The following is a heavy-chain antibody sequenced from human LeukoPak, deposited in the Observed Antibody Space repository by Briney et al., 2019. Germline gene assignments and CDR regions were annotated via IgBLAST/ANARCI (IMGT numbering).Heavy chain of an antibody. CDR3: AKDMHGYDRPVDY. D-gene: IGHD5-24*01. J-gene: IGHJ4*02. CDR1: GFTFNIHA. Sequence: PGASLRLSCAASGFTFNIHAMDSVRQAPGKGLEWVSSFSGIGTSIFYADSVKGRFTISRDNSKNTLYLQMNRRIAEDTAVYYCAKDMHGYDRPVDYWGRGTLVTVSS. CDR2: FSGIGTSI. V-gene: IGHV3-23*01.